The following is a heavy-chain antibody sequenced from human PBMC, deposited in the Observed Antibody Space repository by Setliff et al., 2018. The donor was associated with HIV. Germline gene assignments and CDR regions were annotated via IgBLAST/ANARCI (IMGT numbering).Heavy chain of an antibody. J-gene: IGHJ5*02. CDR2: IYTSGSI. D-gene: IGHD6-13*01. CDR3: AREDGEYTSSPRWFDP. V-gene: IGHV4-61*02. Sequence: PSETLSLTCTVSGGSISRCSYYWSWIRQPAGKGLEWIGRIYTSGSIHYNPSLKSRVTISVDTSKNQFSLKVSSVNAPDTAVYFCAREDGEYTSSPRWFDPWGQGTQVTVSS. CDR1: GGSISRCSYY.